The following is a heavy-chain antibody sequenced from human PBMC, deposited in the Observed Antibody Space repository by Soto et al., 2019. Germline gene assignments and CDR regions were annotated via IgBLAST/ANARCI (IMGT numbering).Heavy chain of an antibody. V-gene: IGHV1-46*01. D-gene: IGHD3-9*01. CDR3: ARSSGRNFGIIRGGTNWCAP. CDR1: RDTFTSYY. Sequence: ASVKVSCKAPRDTFTSYYINWVRQAPGQGLEWMGVINPHGGSTAYAQKFKGRVTLTRDTSASTVYMEVSSLTSEDTAMYYCARSSGRNFGIIRGGTNWCAPWGQGTRVTVSS. CDR2: INPHGGST. J-gene: IGHJ5*02.